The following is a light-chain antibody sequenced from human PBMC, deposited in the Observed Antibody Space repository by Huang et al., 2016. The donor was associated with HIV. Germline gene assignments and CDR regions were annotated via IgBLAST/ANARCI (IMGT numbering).Light chain of an antibody. CDR3: QQYFSSQRT. V-gene: IGKV1-NL1*01. J-gene: IGKJ1*01. Sequence: DIQMTQSPSSLSAYVGDRVTITCRASQGISNSLAWYQQKPGKATKLLVYLASRLETGVPSRFSVSGSETDYTRTISSLQPEDSATYYCQQYFSSQRTFGQGTKVEI. CDR1: QGISNS. CDR2: LAS.